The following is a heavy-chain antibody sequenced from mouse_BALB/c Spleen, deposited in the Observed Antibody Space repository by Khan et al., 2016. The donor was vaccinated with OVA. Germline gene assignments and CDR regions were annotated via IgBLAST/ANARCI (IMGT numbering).Heavy chain of an antibody. CDR1: VFTFSSYT. V-gene: IGHV5-6-5*01. J-gene: IGHJ2*01. CDR2: ISSGDSI. CDR3: ARGLGSTFDY. Sequence: EVELVESGGGLVKPGGSLKLSCAASVFTFSSYTMSWIRQTPEKRLEWVASISSGDSIYYPDSVKGRFTISRDNDGNSLYLQMRSLRSEDTAMYYCARGLGSTFDYGGQGTTLTVSS. D-gene: IGHD2-1*01.